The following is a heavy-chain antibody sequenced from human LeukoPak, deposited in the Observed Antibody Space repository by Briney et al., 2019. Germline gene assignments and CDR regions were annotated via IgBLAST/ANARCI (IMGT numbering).Heavy chain of an antibody. Sequence: ASVKVSCKASGYTYTSYAMNWVRQAPGQGLEWMGWISAYNGNTNYAQKLQGRVTMTTDTSTSTAYMELRSLRSDDTAVYYCARDGTYSGYEYPLDYWGQGTLVTVSS. D-gene: IGHD5-12*01. CDR2: ISAYNGNT. CDR1: GYTYTSYA. J-gene: IGHJ4*02. V-gene: IGHV1-18*01. CDR3: ARDGTYSGYEYPLDY.